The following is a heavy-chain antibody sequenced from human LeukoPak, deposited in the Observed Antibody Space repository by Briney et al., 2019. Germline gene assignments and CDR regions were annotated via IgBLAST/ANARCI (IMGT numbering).Heavy chain of an antibody. V-gene: IGHV1-69*13. CDR2: IIPIFGTA. CDR3: ARPHDSSGYYHYTFDY. Sequence: ASVKVSCKASGYTFTSYGISWVRQAPGQGLEWMGGIIPIFGTANYAQKFQGRVTITADESTSTAYMELSSLRSKDTAVYYCARPHDSSGYYHYTFDYWGQGTLVTVSS. D-gene: IGHD3-22*01. CDR1: GYTFTSYG. J-gene: IGHJ4*02.